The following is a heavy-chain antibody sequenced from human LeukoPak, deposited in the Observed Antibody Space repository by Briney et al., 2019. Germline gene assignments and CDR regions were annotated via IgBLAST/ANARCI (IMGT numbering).Heavy chain of an antibody. CDR1: AYTFTGYY. J-gene: IGHJ3*02. CDR2: SDPNNGDT. D-gene: IGHD2-8*01. CDR3: ARRSRNGLDAFDI. Sequence: ASVKVSCKASAYTFTGYYLHWVRQAPGQGPEWVGWSDPNNGDTDYAQEFQGRVSMTRVRSISTAYMELSRLTSDDTAVYYCARRSRNGLDAFDIWGQGTMVTVSS. V-gene: IGHV1-2*02.